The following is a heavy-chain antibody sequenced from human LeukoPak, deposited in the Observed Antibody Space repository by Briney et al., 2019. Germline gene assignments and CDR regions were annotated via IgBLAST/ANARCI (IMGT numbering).Heavy chain of an antibody. CDR1: GFTFSHTW. J-gene: IGHJ4*02. D-gene: IGHD3-10*01. Sequence: GGALRLSCAASGFTFSHTWMSWVRQPPERGLEWVGRIKSETEGGTTDYATSVKGRFTISRDDSKNTLYLQMNSLKTEDTAVYYCTVVNYGSGSYPLGYWGQGTLVTVSS. CDR2: IKSETEGGTT. V-gene: IGHV3-15*01. CDR3: TVVNYGSGSYPLGY.